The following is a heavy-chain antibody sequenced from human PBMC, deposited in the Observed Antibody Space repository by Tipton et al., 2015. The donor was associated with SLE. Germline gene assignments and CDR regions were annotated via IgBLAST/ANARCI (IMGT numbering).Heavy chain of an antibody. CDR2: ISTNEKT. D-gene: IGHD4-11*01. V-gene: IGHV4-4*07. CDR1: GGSISSYY. CDR3: AREFLNPVTTVHYYFDL. Sequence: TLSLTCTVSGGSISSYYWSWIRQPAGGGLEWIGRISTNEKTNYNPSLKSRVTMSVDTSKNHFSLKLISVTAADTAVYYCAREFLNPVTTVHYYFDLWGRGTLVTVSS. J-gene: IGHJ2*01.